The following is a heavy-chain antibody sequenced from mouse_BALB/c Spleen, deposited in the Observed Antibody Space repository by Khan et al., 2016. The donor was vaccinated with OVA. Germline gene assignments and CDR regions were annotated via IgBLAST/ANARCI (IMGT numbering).Heavy chain of an antibody. CDR3: ASRGSSGPAWFTS. Sequence: VQLKQSGPGLVKPSQSLSLTCSVTGYSITSGYFWNWIRQFPENKLEWMGYIRYDGDSNYNPSLINRISITRDTSKNQFFLRLNSVTPEDTATXYCASRGSSGPAWFTSWGQGTLLTVSA. V-gene: IGHV3-6*02. D-gene: IGHD3-1*01. CDR1: GYSITSGYF. CDR2: IRYDGDS. J-gene: IGHJ3*01.